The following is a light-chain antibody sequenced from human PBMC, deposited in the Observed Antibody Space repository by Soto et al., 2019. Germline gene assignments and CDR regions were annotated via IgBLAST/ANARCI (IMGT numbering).Light chain of an antibody. V-gene: IGKV3-11*01. Sequence: EIVLTQSPGTLSLSPGERATLSCRASQSVTNFLAWYQQKPGQSPSLLIYNASHRATGIPARFSGSGSGTDFTLTISSLEPEDFAVYYCQQRYRWPETFGQGTKVES. CDR1: QSVTNF. CDR2: NAS. J-gene: IGKJ1*01. CDR3: QQRYRWPET.